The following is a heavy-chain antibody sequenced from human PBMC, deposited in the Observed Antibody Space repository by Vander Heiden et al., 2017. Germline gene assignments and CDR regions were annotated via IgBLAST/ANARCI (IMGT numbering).Heavy chain of an antibody. J-gene: IGHJ6*02. D-gene: IGHD3-16*01. CDR2: AYYRAKWYN. CDR1: WVSVSSNSAA. V-gene: IGHV6-1*01. CDR3: AREWGRYGTNGMDV. Sequence: QVQLQQSGPGLVKPSQTLSLTCAITWVSVSSNSAAWNWHRPSPSRGLEWLGRAYYRAKWYNGNAVSVKSRITINPDTSKIQFSLQLNSVTPEDTAVYYCAREWGRYGTNGMDVWGQGTTVTVSS.